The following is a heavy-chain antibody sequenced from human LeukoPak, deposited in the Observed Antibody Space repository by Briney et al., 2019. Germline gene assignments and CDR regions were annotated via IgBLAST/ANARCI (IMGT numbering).Heavy chain of an antibody. CDR3: ARVFSTNYYDNRGWFDP. D-gene: IGHD3-22*01. J-gene: IGHJ5*02. CDR1: GGSISSSSYY. V-gene: IGHV4-39*07. Sequence: SETLSLTCTVSGGSISSSSYYWSWIRQPPGKGLEWIGEINHSGSTNYNPSLKSRVTISVDTSKNQFSLKLSSVTAADTAVYYCARVFSTNYYDNRGWFDPWGQGTLVTVSS. CDR2: INHSGST.